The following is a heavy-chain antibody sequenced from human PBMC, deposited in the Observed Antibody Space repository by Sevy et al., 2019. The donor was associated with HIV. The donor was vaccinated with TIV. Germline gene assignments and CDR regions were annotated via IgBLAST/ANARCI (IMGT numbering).Heavy chain of an antibody. CDR1: GFTFSSYD. V-gene: IGHV3-48*03. D-gene: IGHD3-22*01. Sequence: GESLKSSCTASGFTFSSYDMNWVRQAPGKGLEWVSKISSSGSSIYYADSVKGRFTISRDNAKNSLNLQMNSLRAEDTALYYCVRNGGAYDTGFDPWGQGTLVTVSS. J-gene: IGHJ5*02. CDR2: ISSSGSSI. CDR3: VRNGGAYDTGFDP.